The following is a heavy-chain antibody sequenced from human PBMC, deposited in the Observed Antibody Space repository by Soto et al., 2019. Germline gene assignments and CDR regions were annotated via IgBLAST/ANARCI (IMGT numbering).Heavy chain of an antibody. CDR3: VKGQYCTSTSCSNWFDP. CDR1: GFTFSSYA. J-gene: IGHJ5*02. D-gene: IGHD2-2*01. Sequence: GGSLRLSCAASGFTFSSYAMSWVRQAPGKGLEWVSAISGSGGSTYYADSVKGRFTISRDNSKNTLYLQMNSLRAEDTAVYYCVKGQYCTSTSCSNWFDPWGQGTLVTVSS. V-gene: IGHV3-23*01. CDR2: ISGSGGST.